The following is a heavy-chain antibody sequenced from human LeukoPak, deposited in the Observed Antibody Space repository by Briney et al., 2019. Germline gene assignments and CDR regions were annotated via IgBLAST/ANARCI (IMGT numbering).Heavy chain of an antibody. D-gene: IGHD6-13*01. CDR2: IRSKANSYAT. J-gene: IGHJ4*02. Sequence: GGSLRLSCAASGFTFSGSAMHWVRQASGKGLEGVGRIRSKANSYATAYAASVKGRFTISRDDSKNTAYLQMNSLKTEDTAVYYCTRPVRIAAAGTDYWGQGTLVTVSS. CDR1: GFTFSGSA. CDR3: TRPVRIAAAGTDY. V-gene: IGHV3-73*01.